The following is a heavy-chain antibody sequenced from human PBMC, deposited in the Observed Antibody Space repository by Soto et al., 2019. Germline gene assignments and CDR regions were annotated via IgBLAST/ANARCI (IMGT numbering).Heavy chain of an antibody. J-gene: IGHJ4*02. CDR3: AKIDRIAVAGLVPCYLDY. CDR1: GFICSSYD. V-gene: IGHV3-23*01. D-gene: IGHD6-19*01. CDR2: ILVGGST. Sequence: PGGSLRLSCTVSGFICSSYDMSWVRQAPGKGLEWVSTILVGGSTHYEDSVKGRFTISRDTSKNTVYLQMNRLTGGDTAVYYCAKIDRIAVAGLVPCYLDYWGQGTLVTVSS.